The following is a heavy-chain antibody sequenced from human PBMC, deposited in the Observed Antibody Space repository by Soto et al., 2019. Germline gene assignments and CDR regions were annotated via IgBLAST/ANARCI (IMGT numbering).Heavy chain of an antibody. CDR1: GYTFTSYG. CDR3: AGDPGYPYSSSHRTDY. J-gene: IGHJ4*02. Sequence: QVQLVQSGAEVKKPGASVKVSCKASGYTFTSYGISWVRQAPGQGLEWMGWISAYNGNTNYAQKLQGRVTMTTDTSTRTGYMEPGGLRSDGTAVYYLAGDPGYPYSSSHRTDYWGQGTLVTVSS. D-gene: IGHD6-13*01. V-gene: IGHV1-18*01. CDR2: ISAYNGNT.